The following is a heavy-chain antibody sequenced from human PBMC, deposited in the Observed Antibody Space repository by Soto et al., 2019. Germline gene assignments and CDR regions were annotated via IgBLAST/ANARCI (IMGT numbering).Heavy chain of an antibody. CDR2: ISGSGGST. D-gene: IGHD2-8*02. CDR3: AKRGIPCRTGTCLNYFDY. Sequence: PGGSLRLSCAASGFTFSNYAMSWVRQAPGKGLEWVSGISGSGGSTYYADSVKGHFTISRDNSKNTLYLQMNSLRAEDTAVYSCAKRGIPCRTGTCLNYFDYWGQGTPVTVSS. V-gene: IGHV3-23*01. CDR1: GFTFSNYA. J-gene: IGHJ4*02.